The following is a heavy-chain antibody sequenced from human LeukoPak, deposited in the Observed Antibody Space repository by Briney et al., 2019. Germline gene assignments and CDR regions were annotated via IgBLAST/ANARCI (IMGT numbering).Heavy chain of an antibody. CDR1: GFTFSSYW. CDR3: ARVGLVTIFGVVIGDAFDI. J-gene: IGHJ3*02. V-gene: IGHV3-7*01. CDR2: IKQDGSEK. D-gene: IGHD3-3*01. Sequence: GGSLRLSCAASGFTFSSYWMSWVRQAPGKGLEWVANIKQDGSEKYYVDSVKGRFTISRDNAKNSLYLQMNSLRAEDTAVYYCARVGLVTIFGVVIGDAFDIWGQGTMVTVSS.